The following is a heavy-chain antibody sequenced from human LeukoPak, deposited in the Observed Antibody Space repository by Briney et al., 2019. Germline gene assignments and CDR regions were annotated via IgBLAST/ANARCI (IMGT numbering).Heavy chain of an antibody. V-gene: IGHV3-23*01. Sequence: GGSLRLSCAASGFTFSSYGMSWVRQAPGKGLEWVSAISGSGGSTYYADSVKGRFTISRDNSKNSLYLQMNSLRTEDTALYYCAKGPPGATSLYFDYWGQGTLVTVSS. CDR3: AKGPPGATSLYFDY. CDR1: GFTFSSYG. CDR2: ISGSGGST. D-gene: IGHD1-26*01. J-gene: IGHJ4*02.